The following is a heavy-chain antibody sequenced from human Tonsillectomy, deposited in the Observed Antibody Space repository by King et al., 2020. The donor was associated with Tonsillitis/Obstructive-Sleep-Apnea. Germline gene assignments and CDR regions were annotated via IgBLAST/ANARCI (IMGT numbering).Heavy chain of an antibody. V-gene: IGHV3-74*01. CDR1: GFIFSSYW. CDR2: IKGYGVAT. CDR3: ARGGTYYSVPLDY. J-gene: IGHJ4*02. Sequence: VQLVESGGGLVQPGGSLRLSCAASGFIFSSYWMHWVRQAPGKGLVWVSRIKGYGVATTYGESLKGRFTISRDNAKNTLFLQMDNLRAEDTAVYYCARGGTYYSVPLDYWGQGTLVTVSS. D-gene: IGHD1-26*01.